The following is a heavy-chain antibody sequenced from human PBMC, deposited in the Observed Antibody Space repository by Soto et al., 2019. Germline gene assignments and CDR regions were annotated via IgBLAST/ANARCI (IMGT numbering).Heavy chain of an antibody. V-gene: IGHV4-61*01. Sequence: QVQLQESGPGLVKPSETLSLTCTVSGGSVSSGSYYWSWIRQPPGKGLEWIGYIYYSGSTNYNPSLKSRVTISVDTSKNQFSLKLSSVTAADTAVYYCARVTYGDYTLSGYYGMDVWGQGTTVTVSS. CDR3: ARVTYGDYTLSGYYGMDV. CDR2: IYYSGST. J-gene: IGHJ6*02. CDR1: GGSVSSGSYY. D-gene: IGHD4-17*01.